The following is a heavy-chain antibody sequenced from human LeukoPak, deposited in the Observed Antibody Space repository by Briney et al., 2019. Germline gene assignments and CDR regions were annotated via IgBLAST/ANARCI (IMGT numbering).Heavy chain of an antibody. Sequence: SETLSLTCTVSGGSISSYYWSWIRQPPGKGLEWIGYIYTSGSTNYNPSLKSRVTMSVDTSKNQFSLKLSSVTAADTAVYYCARTKARLAPVAFDIWGQGTMVTVSS. D-gene: IGHD4-17*01. CDR3: ARTKARLAPVAFDI. CDR2: IYTSGST. CDR1: GGSISSYY. V-gene: IGHV4-4*09. J-gene: IGHJ3*02.